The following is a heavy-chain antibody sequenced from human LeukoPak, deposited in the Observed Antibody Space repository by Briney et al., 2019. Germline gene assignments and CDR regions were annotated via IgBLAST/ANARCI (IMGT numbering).Heavy chain of an antibody. D-gene: IGHD6-19*01. Sequence: GASVKVSCKASGYTFTGYYMHWVRQAPGQGLEWMGWINPNSGGTNYAQKFQGRVTMTRDTSISTAYMELSRLRSDDTAVYYCARDHNSSGWSYYFDFWGQGTLVTVSS. J-gene: IGHJ4*02. V-gene: IGHV1-2*02. CDR1: GYTFTGYY. CDR2: INPNSGGT. CDR3: ARDHNSSGWSYYFDF.